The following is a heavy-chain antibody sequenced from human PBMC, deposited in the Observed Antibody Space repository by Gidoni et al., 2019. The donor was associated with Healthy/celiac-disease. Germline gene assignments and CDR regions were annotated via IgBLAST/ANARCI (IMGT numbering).Heavy chain of an antibody. J-gene: IGHJ4*02. CDR2: IKQDGSEK. Sequence: EVQLVESGGGLVQPGGSLRLSGEASGVTFRSYGMTLFRQAPRKGPEWVANIKQDGSEKSYVDSVKGRFTISRDHAKNSLYLQMNSLRAEDTAVYYCARDGDFAVQDFWSGYYDYWGQGALVTVSS. CDR1: GVTFRSYG. V-gene: IGHV3-7*03. CDR3: ARDGDFAVQDFWSGYYDY. D-gene: IGHD3-3*01.